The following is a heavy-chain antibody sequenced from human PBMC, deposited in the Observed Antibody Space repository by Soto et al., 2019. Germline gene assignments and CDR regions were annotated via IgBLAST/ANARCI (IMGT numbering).Heavy chain of an antibody. Sequence: GGSLRLSCAASGFTFSSFEMNWVRQAPGKGLEWISYIGHTGRSIYYADSVKGRITVSRDNAKNSLYLQLSSLTVEDTAVYYCARIHHSSSVPTYWGRGTLVTVSS. V-gene: IGHV3-48*03. CDR3: ARIHHSSSVPTY. J-gene: IGHJ4*02. CDR2: IGHTGRSI. CDR1: GFTFSSFE. D-gene: IGHD6-19*01.